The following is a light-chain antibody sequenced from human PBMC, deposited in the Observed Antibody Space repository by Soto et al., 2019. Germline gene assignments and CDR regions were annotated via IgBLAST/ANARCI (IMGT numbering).Light chain of an antibody. Sequence: EIVMPQSPATLSVSPGERATLSCRASQSVSINLAWYQQKPGQAPRLLIYGASTRATGIPARFSGSGSGTEFTLTINSLQSEDFAVYYCQHYNNWPPWTFGQGTKVEIK. J-gene: IGKJ1*01. CDR3: QHYNNWPPWT. CDR1: QSVSIN. CDR2: GAS. V-gene: IGKV3-15*01.